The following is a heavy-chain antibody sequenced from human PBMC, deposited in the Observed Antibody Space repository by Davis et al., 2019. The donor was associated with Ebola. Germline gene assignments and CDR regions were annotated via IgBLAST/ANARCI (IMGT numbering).Heavy chain of an antibody. Sequence: GESLKISCKGSGYTFTNYWIGWVRQMPGKGLEWMGIIYPGDSDTRYSPSFQGQVTISADKSISTAYLQWRSLKASDSAMYYCARRSSSWYFFDLWGRGTLVTVSS. CDR2: IYPGDSDT. J-gene: IGHJ2*01. D-gene: IGHD6-13*01. CDR1: GYTFTNYW. CDR3: ARRSSSWYFFDL. V-gene: IGHV5-51*01.